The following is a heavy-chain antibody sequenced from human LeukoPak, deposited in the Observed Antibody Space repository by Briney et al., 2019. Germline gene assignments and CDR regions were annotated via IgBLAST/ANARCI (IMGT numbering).Heavy chain of an antibody. V-gene: IGHV4-39*07. J-gene: IGHJ4*02. CDR2: IYYSGSP. CDR1: GGSITSSSYY. Sequence: SETLSLTCTVSGGSITSSSYYWGWIRQPPGKGLEWIGSIYYSGSPNYNPSLKSRVTISVDTSKNQFSLKLSSVTAADTAVYYCARDPAGSYFDYWGQGTLVTVSS. D-gene: IGHD1-26*01. CDR3: ARDPAGSYFDY.